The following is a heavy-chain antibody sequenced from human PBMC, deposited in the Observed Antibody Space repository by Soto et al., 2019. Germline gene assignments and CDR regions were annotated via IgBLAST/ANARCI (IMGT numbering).Heavy chain of an antibody. V-gene: IGHV3-23*01. CDR3: AKEDIVVVPAAMFTGDYYYGMDV. D-gene: IGHD2-2*01. J-gene: IGHJ6*02. Sequence: EVQLLESGGGLVQPGGSLRLSCAASGFTFSSYAMSWVRQAPGKGLEWFSAISGSGGSTYYADSVKVRFTISRDNSKNTLYLQMNSLRAEDTAVYYCAKEDIVVVPAAMFTGDYYYGMDVWGQGTTVTVSS. CDR1: GFTFSSYA. CDR2: ISGSGGST.